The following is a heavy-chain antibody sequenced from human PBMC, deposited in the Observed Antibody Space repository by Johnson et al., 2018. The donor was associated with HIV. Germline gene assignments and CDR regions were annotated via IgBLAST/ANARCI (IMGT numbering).Heavy chain of an antibody. V-gene: IGHV3-25*05. D-gene: IGHD3-22*01. CDR1: QFTFSSYY. CDR3: ARDSSGYSGFDI. CDR2: VNPNGGST. Sequence: VQLVESGGGLAKPAWSPRLSCAASQFTFSSYYMNCVRQAPGNGLELVGQVNPNGGSTYLIDSGKDRFNISRDNAKNTLHLQMNSLKTEDTAVYYCARDSSGYSGFDIWGQGTVVTVSS. J-gene: IGHJ3*02.